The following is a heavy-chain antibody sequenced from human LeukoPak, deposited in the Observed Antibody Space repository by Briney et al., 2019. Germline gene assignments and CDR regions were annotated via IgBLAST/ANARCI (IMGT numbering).Heavy chain of an antibody. J-gene: IGHJ6*03. V-gene: IGHV3-30*02. Sequence: GGSLRLSCAASGFTFSSYGTHWVREAPGKGLEWVAFIRYDGSNKYYADSVKGRFTISRDNSKKTLYLQMNSLRAEDTAVYYCASIAARAYYYYMDVWGKGTTVTVSS. D-gene: IGHD6-6*01. CDR2: IRYDGSNK. CDR1: GFTFSSYG. CDR3: ASIAARAYYYYMDV.